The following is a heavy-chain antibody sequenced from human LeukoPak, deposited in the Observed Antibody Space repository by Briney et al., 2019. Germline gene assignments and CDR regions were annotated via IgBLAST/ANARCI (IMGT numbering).Heavy chain of an antibody. Sequence: ASVKVPCKASGYTFTGYYMHWVRQAPGQGLEWMGWINPNSGGTNYAQKFQGRVTMTRDTSISTAYMELSRLRSDDTAVYYCAKTTVVTPPNFYYYYYGMDVWGQGTTVTVSS. V-gene: IGHV1-2*02. CDR2: INPNSGGT. D-gene: IGHD4-23*01. CDR3: AKTTVVTPPNFYYYYYGMDV. CDR1: GYTFTGYY. J-gene: IGHJ6*02.